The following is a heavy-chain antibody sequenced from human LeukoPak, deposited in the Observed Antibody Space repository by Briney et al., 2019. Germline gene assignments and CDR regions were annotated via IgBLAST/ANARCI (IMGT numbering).Heavy chain of an antibody. CDR2: IYYSGST. CDR1: GGSISSGGYY. Sequence: SETLSLTCTVSGGSISSGGYYWSWIRQHPGKGLEWIGYIYYSGSTYYNPSLKSRVTISVDTSKNQFSLKLSSVTAADTAVYYCARRGYSHGYDYYGMDVWGQGTTVTVSS. V-gene: IGHV4-31*03. D-gene: IGHD5-18*01. CDR3: ARRGYSHGYDYYGMDV. J-gene: IGHJ6*02.